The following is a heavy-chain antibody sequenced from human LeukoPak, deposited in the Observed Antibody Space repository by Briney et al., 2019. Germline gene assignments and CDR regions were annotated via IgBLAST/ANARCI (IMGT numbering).Heavy chain of an antibody. V-gene: IGHV4-39*07. Sequence: SETLSLTCTVSGGSISSSNYYWAWIRQPPGKGLQWIGSIYYSGSTFYNPSLESRVAISVERSNNQFSLKVNSVTAADTAVYYCARAKGQLVRFTNNWFDPWGQGTLVTVSS. CDR2: IYYSGST. D-gene: IGHD6-6*01. CDR1: GGSISSSNYY. J-gene: IGHJ5*02. CDR3: ARAKGQLVRFTNNWFDP.